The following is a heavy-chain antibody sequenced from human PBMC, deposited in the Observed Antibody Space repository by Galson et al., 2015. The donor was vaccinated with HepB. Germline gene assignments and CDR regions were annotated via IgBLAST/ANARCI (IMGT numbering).Heavy chain of an antibody. CDR3: ARDLYWLGYSSSWYRTYGMDV. CDR1: GFTFGSYS. J-gene: IGHJ6*02. Sequence: SLRLSCAASGFTFGSYSMNWVRQAPGKGLEWVSYISSSSSTIYYTDYVKGRFTISRDNAKNSLYLQMNSLRAEDTAVYYCARDLYWLGYSSSWYRTYGMDVWGQGTTVTVSS. D-gene: IGHD6-13*01. CDR2: ISSSSSTI. V-gene: IGHV3-48*04.